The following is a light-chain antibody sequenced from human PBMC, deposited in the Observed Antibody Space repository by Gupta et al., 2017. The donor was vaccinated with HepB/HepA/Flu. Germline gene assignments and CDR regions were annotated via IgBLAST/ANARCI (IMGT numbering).Light chain of an antibody. V-gene: IGKV4-1*01. CDR1: QSVLYSSNNKNY. CDR2: WAS. Sequence: DIVMTQSPDSLAVSLGERATINCKSSQSVLYSSNNKNYLAWYQQKPGQPPKLLIYWASTRESGVPDRFSGSGSGTDFTLTISILHAEDVAVYYCQQDDSTPKAFGPGTKVDIK. CDR3: QQDDSTPKA. J-gene: IGKJ3*01.